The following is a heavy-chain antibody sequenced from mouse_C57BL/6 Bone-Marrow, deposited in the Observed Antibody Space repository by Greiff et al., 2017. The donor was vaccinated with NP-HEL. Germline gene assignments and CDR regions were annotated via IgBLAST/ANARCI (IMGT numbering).Heavy chain of an antibody. Sequence: QVQLQQSGAELVKPGASVKMSCKASGYTFTSYWITWVKQRPGQGLEWIGDIYPGSGSTNSNEKFKSKATLTVDTASSTAYMQLSSLTSEDSAVYYCARRGDYYDYDYGGQGTTLTVSA. D-gene: IGHD1-1*01. CDR3: ARRGDYYDYDY. J-gene: IGHJ2*01. V-gene: IGHV1-55*01. CDR2: IYPGSGST. CDR1: GYTFTSYW.